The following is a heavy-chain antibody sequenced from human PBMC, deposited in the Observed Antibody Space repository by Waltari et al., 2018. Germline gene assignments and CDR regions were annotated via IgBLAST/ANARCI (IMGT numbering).Heavy chain of an antibody. CDR3: VRDRDPANPTPTNNFFDP. J-gene: IGHJ5*02. Sequence: VQLEQSGPELKMPGASVQVSCKSSGYTFSNYRLTWVRQAPGQGLEWMGWISPYNYEPQYTQKLQGRFTMTTDTLLNTAYMELRSLTSDDTAVYYCVRDRDPANPTPTNNFFDPWGQGTLVTVSS. D-gene: IGHD2-15*01. CDR2: ISPYNYEP. V-gene: IGHV1-18*01. CDR1: GYTFSNYR.